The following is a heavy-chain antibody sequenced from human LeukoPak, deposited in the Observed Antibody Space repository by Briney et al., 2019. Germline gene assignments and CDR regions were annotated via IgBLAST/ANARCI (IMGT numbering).Heavy chain of an antibody. CDR2: MNPNSGNT. CDR1: GYTFTIYD. CDR3: ARGYCTSTSCHFDY. D-gene: IGHD2-2*01. V-gene: IGHV1-8*03. Sequence: ASVKVSCKASGYTFTIYDINWVRQATGQGLEWMGWMNPNSGNTGYAQKFQGRVTITRNTSISTAYMELGSLRSEDTAVYYCARGYCTSTSCHFDYWGQGTLVTVSS. J-gene: IGHJ4*02.